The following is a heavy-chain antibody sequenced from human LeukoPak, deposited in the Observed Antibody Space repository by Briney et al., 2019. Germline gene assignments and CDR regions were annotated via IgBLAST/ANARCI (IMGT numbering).Heavy chain of an antibody. Sequence: PSETLSLTCTVSGGSISSYYWSWIRQPPGKGLEWIGYIYYSGSTNYNPSLKSRVTISVDTSKNQFSLKLSSVTAADTAVYYCARGGSGYSAYDYWGQGTLVTVSS. CDR1: GGSISSYY. CDR2: IYYSGST. V-gene: IGHV4-59*01. J-gene: IGHJ4*02. CDR3: ARGGSGYSAYDY. D-gene: IGHD3-22*01.